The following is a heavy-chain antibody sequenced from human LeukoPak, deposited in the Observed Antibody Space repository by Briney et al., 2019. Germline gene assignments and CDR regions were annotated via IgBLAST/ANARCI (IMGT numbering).Heavy chain of an antibody. CDR2: ISYDGSNK. Sequence: GGSLRLSCAASGFTFSSYAMHWVRQAPGKGLEWVAVISYDGSNKYYADSVKGRFTISRDNSKNTVYLQMNSLRAEDTAVYFCAKEALPGIAVAGRVYWGQGTLVAVSS. V-gene: IGHV3-30*04. D-gene: IGHD6-19*01. CDR1: GFTFSSYA. CDR3: AKEALPGIAVAGRVY. J-gene: IGHJ4*02.